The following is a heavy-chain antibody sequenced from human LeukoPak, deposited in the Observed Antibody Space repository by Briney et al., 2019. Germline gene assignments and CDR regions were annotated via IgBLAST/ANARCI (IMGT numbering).Heavy chain of an antibody. CDR3: ARGRSVITFGGVIGKNWFDP. J-gene: IGHJ5*02. CDR1: GGTFSSYA. CDR2: IIPIFGTA. V-gene: IGHV1-69*05. Sequence: ASVKVSCKASGGTFSSYATSWVRQAPGQGLEWMGRIIPIFGTANYAQKFQGRVTITTDESTSTAYMELSSLRSEDTAVYYCARGRSVITFGGVIGKNWFDPWGQGTLVTVSS. D-gene: IGHD3-16*02.